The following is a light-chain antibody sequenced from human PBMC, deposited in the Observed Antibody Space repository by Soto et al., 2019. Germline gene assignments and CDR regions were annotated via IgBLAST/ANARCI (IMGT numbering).Light chain of an antibody. CDR2: SDT. V-gene: IGLV1-40*01. Sequence: QSVLTQPPSVSGAPGQRVTISCAGSSSNIGARYAVHWYQQLPGTAPKLLIYSDTNRPSGVPDRFSGSRSGTSASLAVTGLQAEDEADYYCQSDDEKVSAWVFGGGTQLTVL. J-gene: IGLJ3*02. CDR3: QSDDEKVSAWV. CDR1: SSNIGARYA.